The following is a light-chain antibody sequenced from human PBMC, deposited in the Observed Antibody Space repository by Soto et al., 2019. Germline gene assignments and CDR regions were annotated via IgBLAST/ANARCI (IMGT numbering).Light chain of an antibody. CDR2: AAS. CDR1: QAIRND. J-gene: IGKJ4*01. V-gene: IGKV1-6*01. Sequence: AIQMTQSPSSLSASVGDRVTITCRASQAIRNDLGWFQQKPGKAPKLLIFAASNLQSGVPSRFSGSGSGTDFTLTISSLQPEDFASYYCLQDYTYPLTFGGGTKVEFK. CDR3: LQDYTYPLT.